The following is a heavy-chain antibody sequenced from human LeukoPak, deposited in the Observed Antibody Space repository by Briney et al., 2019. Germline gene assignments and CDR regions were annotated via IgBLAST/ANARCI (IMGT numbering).Heavy chain of an antibody. CDR2: ISSSSSYI. CDR3: AREGDSSSRYDY. J-gene: IGHJ4*02. D-gene: IGHD6-13*01. CDR1: GFTFSSYS. V-gene: IGHV3-21*01. Sequence: GGSLRLSCAASGFTFSSYSMNWVRQAPGKGLEWVSSISSSSSYIYYADSVKGRFTISRDNAKNSLYLQMNSLRAEDTAVYYCAREGDSSSRYDYWGQGTLVTVSS.